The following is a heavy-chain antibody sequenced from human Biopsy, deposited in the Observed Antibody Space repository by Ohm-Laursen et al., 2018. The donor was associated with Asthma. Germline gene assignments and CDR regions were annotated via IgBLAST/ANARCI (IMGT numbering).Heavy chain of an antibody. CDR2: INSVFGTT. V-gene: IGHV1-69*13. Sequence: ASVKVSCNSLGGTFNTYVIGWVRQAPGQGLEWMGGINSVFGTTTYPQKFQDRVTITADDSTSTVYMELSSLRSEDTAVYYCARKAGSCISRTCYSLDFWGQGTLVTVYS. CDR1: GGTFNTYV. J-gene: IGHJ4*02. CDR3: ARKAGSCISRTCYSLDF. D-gene: IGHD2-2*01.